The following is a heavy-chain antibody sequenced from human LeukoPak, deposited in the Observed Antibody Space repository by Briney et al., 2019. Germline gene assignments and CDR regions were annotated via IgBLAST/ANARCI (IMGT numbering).Heavy chain of an antibody. J-gene: IGHJ3*01. D-gene: IGHD3-22*01. Sequence: SETLSLTCTVSGDSISSGGHYWSWIRQNAGKGLEWIGYIYPSGTTYYNPSLRGRLTISVDTSKNQFSLRLTSVTAADTAVYYCARDYFDSSAYYNGKGFDDWGQGTMVTVS. V-gene: IGHV4-31*03. CDR3: ARDYFDSSAYYNGKGFDD. CDR1: GDSISSGGHY. CDR2: IYPSGTT.